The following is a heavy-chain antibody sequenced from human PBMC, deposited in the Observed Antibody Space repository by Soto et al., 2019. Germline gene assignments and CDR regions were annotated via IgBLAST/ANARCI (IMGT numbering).Heavy chain of an antibody. CDR1: GFTFSSYA. V-gene: IGHV3-23*01. J-gene: IGHJ4*02. CDR2: ISGSGGST. Sequence: GGSLRLSCAASGFTFSSYAMRWVRQAPGKGLEWVSTISGSGGSTYYADSVKGRFTISRDNSKHTLYLQMNSLRAEDTAVYYCARRGPGTYFDYWGQGTLVTVSS. CDR3: ARRGPGTYFDY. D-gene: IGHD6-13*01.